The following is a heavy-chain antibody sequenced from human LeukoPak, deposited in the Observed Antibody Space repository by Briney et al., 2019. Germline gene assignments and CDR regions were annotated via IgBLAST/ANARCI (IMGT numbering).Heavy chain of an antibody. J-gene: IGHJ4*02. V-gene: IGHV3-23*01. D-gene: IGHD3-3*01. CDR3: AKVILGVATSEGPDY. CDR2: ISGSGGNT. CDR1: GFTFNSYG. Sequence: GGSLRLSCAASGFTFNSYGMSWVRQAPGKGLEWVSAISGSGGNTYYADSVKGRFTISRDNSKNMLYLQMNSLRADDTAVYYCAKVILGVATSEGPDYWGQGTLVTVSS.